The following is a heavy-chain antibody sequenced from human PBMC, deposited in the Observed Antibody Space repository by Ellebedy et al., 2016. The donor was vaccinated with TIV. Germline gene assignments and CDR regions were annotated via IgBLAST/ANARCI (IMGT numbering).Heavy chain of an antibody. Sequence: SCXASGYTFSSYAMHWVRQAPGKGLEWVAVISYDGSNKYYADSVKGRFTISRDNSKNTLYLQMNSLRAEDTAVYYCAKRPAKDYDILTGYYTYYFDYWGQGTLVTVSS. CDR3: AKRPAKDYDILTGYYTYYFDY. CDR1: GYTFSSYA. V-gene: IGHV3-30*04. CDR2: ISYDGSNK. D-gene: IGHD3-9*01. J-gene: IGHJ4*02.